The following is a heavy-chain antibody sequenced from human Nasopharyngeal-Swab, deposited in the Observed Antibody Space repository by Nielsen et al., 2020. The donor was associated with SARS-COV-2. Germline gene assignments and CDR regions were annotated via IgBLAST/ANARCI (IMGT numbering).Heavy chain of an antibody. V-gene: IGHV3-74*01. D-gene: IGHD6-13*01. CDR1: GFTFSSYW. CDR2: IKSDGSTT. CDR3: TRDCSAAAGSFDI. J-gene: IGHJ3*02. Sequence: GGSLRLSCAASGFTFSSYWMHWVRQAPGKGLVWVSRIKSDGSTTNYADSVKGRFTISRDNAKNTLYLQMHSLRAEDTAVYYCTRDCSAAAGSFDIWGQGTMVTVSS.